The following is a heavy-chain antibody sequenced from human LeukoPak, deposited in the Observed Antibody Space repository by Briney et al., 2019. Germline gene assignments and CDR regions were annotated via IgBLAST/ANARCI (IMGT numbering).Heavy chain of an antibody. Sequence: GESLKISRKGSGYSFTSYWIGWVRQMPGKGLEWMGIIYPGDSDTRYSPSFQGQVTISADKSISTAYLQWSSLKASDTAMYYCASAAGTTGYYFDYWGQGTLVTVSS. J-gene: IGHJ4*02. CDR3: ASAAGTTGYYFDY. CDR1: GYSFTSYW. CDR2: IYPGDSDT. V-gene: IGHV5-51*01. D-gene: IGHD4-17*01.